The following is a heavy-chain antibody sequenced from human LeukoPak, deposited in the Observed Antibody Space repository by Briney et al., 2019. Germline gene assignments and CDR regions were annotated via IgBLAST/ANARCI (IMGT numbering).Heavy chain of an antibody. Sequence: GGSLRLSCAASGFTFSSYAMSWVRQAPGKGLEWVSGISGSGDSTHYADSVKDRFTISRDNSKNSLYLQVNSLTAEDTAEYYCAKSGGLSASGRFGVDVWGQGTTVTVSS. J-gene: IGHJ6*02. V-gene: IGHV3-23*01. D-gene: IGHD3-10*01. CDR1: GFTFSSYA. CDR3: AKSGGLSASGRFGVDV. CDR2: ISGSGDST.